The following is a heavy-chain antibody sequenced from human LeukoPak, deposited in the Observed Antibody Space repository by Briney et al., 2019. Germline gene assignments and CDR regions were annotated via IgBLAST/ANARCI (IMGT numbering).Heavy chain of an antibody. Sequence: SETLSLTCTVSGGSISSYYWSWIRQPPGKGLEWIGYIYYSGSTNYNPSLKSRVTISVDTSKNQFSLKLSSVTAADTAVYYCARDGGISVAGTGPGFDPWGQGTLVTVSS. V-gene: IGHV4-59*01. CDR1: GGSISSYY. CDR3: ARDGGISVAGTGPGFDP. CDR2: IYYSGST. J-gene: IGHJ5*02. D-gene: IGHD6-19*01.